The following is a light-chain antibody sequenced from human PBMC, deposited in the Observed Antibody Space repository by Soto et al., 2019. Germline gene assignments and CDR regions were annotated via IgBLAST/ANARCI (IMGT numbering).Light chain of an antibody. CDR2: EVT. V-gene: IGLV2-14*01. J-gene: IGLJ1*01. CDR1: SGDIGSYNR. Sequence: SVLTQPASVSGSPGQSITISCTGTSGDIGSYNRVSWYQQHPGKAPKLIIYEVTDRPSGVSNRFSGSKSGNTASLTISGLQAEDEAEYYCSSYTNINTRAGVFGTGTKVTGL. CDR3: SSYTNINTRAGV.